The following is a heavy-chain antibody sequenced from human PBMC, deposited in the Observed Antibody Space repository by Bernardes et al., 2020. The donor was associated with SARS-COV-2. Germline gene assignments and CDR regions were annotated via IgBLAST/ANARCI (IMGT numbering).Heavy chain of an antibody. CDR1: GYNFNTQW. CDR3: ATSPILSGWPFDH. CDR2: IYPGDSET. J-gene: IGHJ4*02. D-gene: IGHD6-19*01. V-gene: IGHV5-51*01. Sequence: GYSLKISCGGSGYNFNTQWVAWVRQVAGKGLEYMGIIYPGDSETKYGPSFQGRVTISADKSINTVYLQWNRLEASDTAMYYCATSPILSGWPFDHWGQGALITVSS.